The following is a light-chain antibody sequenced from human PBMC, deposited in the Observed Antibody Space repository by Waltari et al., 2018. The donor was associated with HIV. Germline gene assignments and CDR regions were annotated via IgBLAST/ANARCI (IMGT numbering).Light chain of an antibody. J-gene: IGKJ1*01. CDR1: QSVSAN. V-gene: IGKV3-15*01. CDR2: AAS. Sequence: VMTQSPGTLSVSPGQRATLSCRASQSVSANIAWYQQKPGQAPRLLIFAASTRATGVPASFSGSGFGTEFTLSSTGRQSEDFAIYHCQQYIEWPLTFGQGT. CDR3: QQYIEWPLT.